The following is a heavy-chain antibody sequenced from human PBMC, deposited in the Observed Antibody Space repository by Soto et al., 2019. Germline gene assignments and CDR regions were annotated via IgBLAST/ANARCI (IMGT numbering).Heavy chain of an antibody. J-gene: IGHJ4*02. CDR1: GFTFSNAW. Sequence: EVQLVDSGGGLVEPGGSLRLSCAASGFTFSNAWMSWVRAAPGKGLEWVGGIRRKSTSGTTDSAAPVKGRFTLARDDSKNTLYQQRQSLTTEDTGVSYCDTGRPLLQWSQGALLTVSS. CDR3: DTGRPLLQ. D-gene: IGHD2-15*01. CDR2: IRRKSTSGTT. V-gene: IGHV3-15*01.